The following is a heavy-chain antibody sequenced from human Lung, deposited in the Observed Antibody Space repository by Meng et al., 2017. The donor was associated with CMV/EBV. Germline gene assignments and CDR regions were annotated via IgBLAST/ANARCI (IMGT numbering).Heavy chain of an antibody. Sequence: SGPTLVXPTQTLTLTCTFSGFSLSTSGMRVSWIRQPPGKALEWLARIDWDDDKFYSTSLKTRLTISKDTSKNQVVLTMTNMEPVDTATYYCARDAAGYSIFDPWGQGTLVTVSS. V-gene: IGHV2-70D*14. D-gene: IGHD6-13*01. CDR1: GFSLSTSGMR. J-gene: IGHJ5*02. CDR2: IDWDDDK. CDR3: ARDAAGYSIFDP.